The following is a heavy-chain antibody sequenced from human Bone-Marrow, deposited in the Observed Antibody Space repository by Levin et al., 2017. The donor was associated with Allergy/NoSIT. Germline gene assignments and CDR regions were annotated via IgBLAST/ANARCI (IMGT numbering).Heavy chain of an antibody. D-gene: IGHD3-10*01. Sequence: GGSLRLSCAASGFTFSSNYMSWVXQXXGKGPEWVSVIYSGGSTYYADSVKGRFTISRDNSKNTLYLQMNSLRAEDTAVYYCARGWFGELLSHWGQGTLVTVSS. CDR3: ARGWFGELLSH. J-gene: IGHJ4*02. V-gene: IGHV3-53*01. CDR1: GFTFSSNY. CDR2: IYSGGST.